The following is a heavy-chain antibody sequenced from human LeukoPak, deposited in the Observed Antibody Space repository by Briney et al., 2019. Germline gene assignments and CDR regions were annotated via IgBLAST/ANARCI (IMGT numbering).Heavy chain of an antibody. V-gene: IGHV3-30*18. CDR2: IANDGKDK. CDR3: AKDLQVGAAAYYFDS. J-gene: IGHJ4*02. CDR1: GFTFSRYG. Sequence: GRSLRLSCAASGFTFSRYGLHWVRQAPGKGLEWVAVIANDGKDKKYADSVKGRFTISRDNSKSTLYLQMNSLRAEDTAMYYCAKDLQVGAAAYYFDSWGQGTLVTVSS. D-gene: IGHD2-2*01.